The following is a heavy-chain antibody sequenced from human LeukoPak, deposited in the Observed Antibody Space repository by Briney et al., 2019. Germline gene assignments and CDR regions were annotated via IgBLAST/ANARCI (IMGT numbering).Heavy chain of an antibody. J-gene: IGHJ4*02. Sequence: GGSLRLSCAASGVTSNYMTWVRQAPGKGLEWVSVIYNGGTTYYADSVKGRFTISRDNSKSTLFVYLQMNSLRTDGTALYYCAGGGEAARSLAYWGQGALVTVSS. D-gene: IGHD6-6*01. V-gene: IGHV3-66*02. CDR3: AGGGEAARSLAY. CDR1: GVTSNY. CDR2: IYNGGTT.